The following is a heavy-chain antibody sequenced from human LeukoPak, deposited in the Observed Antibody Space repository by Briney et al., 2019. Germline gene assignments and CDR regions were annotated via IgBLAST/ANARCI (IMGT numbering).Heavy chain of an antibody. CDR3: ARPNQLHYAFDI. J-gene: IGHJ3*02. CDR1: GFTFSDYY. V-gene: IGHV3-11*04. Sequence: GGSLRLSCAASGFTFSDYYMSWIRQAPGKGLEWVSYISSSGSTIYYADSVKGRFTISRDNAKNSLYLQMNSLRDEDTAVYYCARPNQLHYAFDIWGQGTMVTVSS. D-gene: IGHD2-2*01. CDR2: ISSSGSTI.